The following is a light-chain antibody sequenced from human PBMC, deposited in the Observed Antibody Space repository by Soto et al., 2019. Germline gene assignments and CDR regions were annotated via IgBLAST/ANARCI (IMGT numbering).Light chain of an antibody. CDR3: TSYSSSSPVL. CDR1: SSDVGAYNY. V-gene: IGLV2-14*01. CDR2: EVT. J-gene: IGLJ2*01. Sequence: QSALTQPASVSGSLGQSNTISCTGTSSDVGAYNYVSWYQQHPDKAPKLLIFEVTNRPSGVSGRFSGSKSGITASLSISGLQPEDEADYYCTSYSSSSPVLFGGGTKLTVL.